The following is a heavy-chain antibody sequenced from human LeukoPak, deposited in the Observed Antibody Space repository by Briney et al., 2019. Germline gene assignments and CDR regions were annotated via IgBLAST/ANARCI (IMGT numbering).Heavy chain of an antibody. J-gene: IGHJ4*02. V-gene: IGHV4-59*01. CDR2: IYYRGST. Sequence: PSETLALTCTVSGGSINNYYWSWIRQPPGKGLEWIGYIYYRGSTNYNPSLKSRVTFSVDTSKNQFSLKLNSVTAADTAVYYCARGGDYGDLRYFDYWGQGTLVTVSS. CDR1: GGSINNYY. D-gene: IGHD4-17*01. CDR3: ARGGDYGDLRYFDY.